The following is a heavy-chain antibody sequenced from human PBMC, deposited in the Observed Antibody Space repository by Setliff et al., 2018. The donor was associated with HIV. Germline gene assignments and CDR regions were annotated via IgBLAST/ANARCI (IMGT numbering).Heavy chain of an antibody. J-gene: IGHJ6*03. V-gene: IGHV4-39*01. CDR3: VRTGSSTSWGIYYYYYMDI. CDR2: IYYSGSS. CDR1: GGSISSGSYY. Sequence: SETLSLTCTVSGGSISSGSYYWGWIRQPPGKGLEWIGNIYYSGSSYYNPTLKSRVSISIDTPKNQFSLKLTSMTAADTAVYYCVRTGSSTSWGIYYYYYMDIWGKGSTVTVSS. D-gene: IGHD3-10*01.